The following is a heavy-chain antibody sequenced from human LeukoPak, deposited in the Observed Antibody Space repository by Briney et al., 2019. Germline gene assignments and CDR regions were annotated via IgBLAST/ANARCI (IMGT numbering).Heavy chain of an antibody. CDR2: IYSGDNT. Sequence: GGSLRLSCAASGFTFSNNYMSWVRQAPGKGLEWVSVIYSGDNTYYVESVTGRFTISRDNSKNTLFLQMNRLRAEDTAVYYCAGRRVLDASFDYWGQGTLVTVSS. J-gene: IGHJ4*02. CDR1: GFTFSNNY. D-gene: IGHD3-16*01. CDR3: AGRRVLDASFDY. V-gene: IGHV3-66*02.